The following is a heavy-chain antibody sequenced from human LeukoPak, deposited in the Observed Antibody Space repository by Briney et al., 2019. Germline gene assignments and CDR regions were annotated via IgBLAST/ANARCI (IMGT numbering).Heavy chain of an antibody. CDR3: ARDRLPPPGVYCFDP. CDR1: GFTFSTYA. D-gene: IGHD5-12*01. Sequence: GGSLRLSCAASGFTFSTYAMHWVRQAPGKGLEWVAAISSDGNHKHFADSVRGRFTISRDNSKNTLFLQMNSPRPDDTAVYYCARDRLPPPGVYCFDPWGQGTLVTVSS. J-gene: IGHJ5*02. V-gene: IGHV3-30-3*01. CDR2: ISSDGNHK.